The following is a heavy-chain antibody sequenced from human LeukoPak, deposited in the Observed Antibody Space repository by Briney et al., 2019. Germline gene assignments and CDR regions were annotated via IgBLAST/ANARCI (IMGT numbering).Heavy chain of an antibody. V-gene: IGHV4-61*08. Sequence: SQTLSLTCTVSGGSISSGDYYWSWIRQPPGKGLEWIGYIYYSGSTNYNPSLKSRVTISVDTSKNQFSLKLSSVTAADAAVYYWARGWPYQGVWGKGTTVTVSS. CDR1: GGSISSGDYY. CDR3: ARGWPYQGV. CDR2: IYYSGST. D-gene: IGHD2-2*01. J-gene: IGHJ6*04.